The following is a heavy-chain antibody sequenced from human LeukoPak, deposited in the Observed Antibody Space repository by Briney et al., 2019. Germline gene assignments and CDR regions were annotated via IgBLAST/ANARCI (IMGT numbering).Heavy chain of an antibody. CDR2: IYYSGST. V-gene: IGHV4-39*07. D-gene: IGHD4-11*01. CDR3: ARISKGGYYFDY. J-gene: IGHJ4*02. CDR1: GGSISSSSYY. Sequence: PSETLSLTCTVSGGSISSSSYYWGWIRQPPGKGLEWIGSIYYSGSTYYNPSLKSRVTISVDTSKNQFSLKLSSVTAADTAVYYCARISKGGYYFDYWGQGTLVTVSS.